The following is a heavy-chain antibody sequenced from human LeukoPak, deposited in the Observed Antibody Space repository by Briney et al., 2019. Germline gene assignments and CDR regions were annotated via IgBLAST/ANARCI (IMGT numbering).Heavy chain of an antibody. Sequence: ASVKVSCKASGGTFSSYAISWVRQAPGQGLEWMGWISAYNGNTNYAQKLQGRVTMTTDTSTSTAYMELRSLRSDDTAVYYCARVGSPRSNAFDIWGQGTMVTVSS. D-gene: IGHD1-26*01. V-gene: IGHV1-18*01. CDR2: ISAYNGNT. CDR3: ARVGSPRSNAFDI. CDR1: GGTFSSYA. J-gene: IGHJ3*02.